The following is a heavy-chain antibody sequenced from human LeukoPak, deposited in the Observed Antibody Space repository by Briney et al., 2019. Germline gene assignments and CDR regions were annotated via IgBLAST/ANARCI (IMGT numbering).Heavy chain of an antibody. CDR1: GGSISSYY. Sequence: SETLSLTCTVSGGSISSYYWSWIRQPPGKGLDWIGYIYYSGSTNYDPSLRSRVTISLDTSKNQFSLKLSSVTAADTAVYYCARSSYYYGADAFNIWGQGTMVTVSS. CDR3: ARSSYYYGADAFNI. V-gene: IGHV4-59*01. CDR2: IYYSGST. J-gene: IGHJ3*02. D-gene: IGHD3-10*01.